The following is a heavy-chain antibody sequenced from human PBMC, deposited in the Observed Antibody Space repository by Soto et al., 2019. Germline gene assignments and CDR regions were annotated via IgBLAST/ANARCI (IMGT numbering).Heavy chain of an antibody. CDR1: GYTFTSYG. D-gene: IGHD2-15*01. Sequence: QVQLVQSGAEVKKPGASVKVSCKASGYTFTSYGISWVRQAPGQGLEWMGWISAYNGNTNYAQKLQGRVTMTTDTSTSTADMELRSLRSDDTAVYYCARDQTLGYCSGGSCYRTPRYMDVWGKGTTVTVSS. CDR2: ISAYNGNT. CDR3: ARDQTLGYCSGGSCYRTPRYMDV. J-gene: IGHJ6*03. V-gene: IGHV1-18*01.